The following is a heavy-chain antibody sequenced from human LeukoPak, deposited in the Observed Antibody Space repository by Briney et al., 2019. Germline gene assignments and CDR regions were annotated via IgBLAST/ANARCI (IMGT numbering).Heavy chain of an antibody. CDR2: FIPLFGSA. CDR1: GDTFSTNA. CDR3: ARGGGPYESAGFFAGPFDY. D-gene: IGHD3-22*01. J-gene: IGHJ4*02. V-gene: IGHV1-69*05. Sequence: SVKVSCKASGDTFSTNALSWVRLAPGQGLEWMGGFIPLFGSAHYAQKLQGRITITTDESTSTAYMVLSNLRSDDTAVYYCARGGGPYESAGFFAGPFDYWGQGTLVTVSS.